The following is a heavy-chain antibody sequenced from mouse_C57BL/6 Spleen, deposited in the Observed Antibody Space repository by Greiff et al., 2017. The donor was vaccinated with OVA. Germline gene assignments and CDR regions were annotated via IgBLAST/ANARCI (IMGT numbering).Heavy chain of an antibody. CDR3: ARRETGTGIFAY. V-gene: IGHV1-69*01. Sequence: QVQLQQPGAELVMPGASVKLSCKASGYTFTSYWMHWVKQRPGQGLEWIGEIDPSDSYTNYNQKFKGKSTLTVDKSSSTAYMQLSSLTSEDSAVYCCARRETGTGIFAYWGQGTLVTVSA. CDR1: GYTFTSYW. D-gene: IGHD4-1*01. J-gene: IGHJ3*01. CDR2: IDPSDSYT.